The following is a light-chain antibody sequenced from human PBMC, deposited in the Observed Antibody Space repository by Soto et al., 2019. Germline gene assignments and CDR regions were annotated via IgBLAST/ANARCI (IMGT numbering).Light chain of an antibody. CDR1: QSIDSSY. J-gene: IGKJ1*01. Sequence: EIVLMQSPGTLSLSPGERATLTCRASQSIDSSYFAWYQQKPGQAPRLLIFHTSTRATGIPDRFSGSGSGRDFTLTINKLEPEDFAVYYCHQYGSSPPWTFGQGTKVDIK. CDR2: HTS. CDR3: HQYGSSPPWT. V-gene: IGKV3-20*01.